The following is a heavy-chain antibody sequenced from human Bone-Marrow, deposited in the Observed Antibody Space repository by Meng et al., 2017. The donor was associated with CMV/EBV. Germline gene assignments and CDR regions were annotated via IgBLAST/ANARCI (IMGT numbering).Heavy chain of an antibody. CDR3: ARTLGYCSSTSCFLFWFDP. Sequence: LSNSGGGGGWIRQHPGQALEWLALIYWNDDKRYSPSLKSRLTVTKDTSKNQVVLTMTNMDPVDTATYYCARTLGYCSSTSCFLFWFDPWGQGTLVTVSS. V-gene: IGHV2-5*01. CDR1: LSNSGGG. D-gene: IGHD2-2*01. J-gene: IGHJ5*02. CDR2: IYWNDDK.